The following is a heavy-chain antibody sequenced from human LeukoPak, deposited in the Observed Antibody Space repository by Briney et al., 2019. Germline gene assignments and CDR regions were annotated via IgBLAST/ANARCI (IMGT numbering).Heavy chain of an antibody. D-gene: IGHD3-10*02. CDR3: AELGITMIGGV. CDR2: IKKDGSEK. J-gene: IGHJ6*04. V-gene: IGHV3-7*01. CDR1: GFTFRSYW. Sequence: PGGSLRLSCAASGFTFRSYWRSWVRQAPGKGLEWVANIKKDGSEKYYVDSVKGRFTISRDNAKNSLYLQINSLRAEDTAVYYCAELGITMIGGVWGKGTTVTISS.